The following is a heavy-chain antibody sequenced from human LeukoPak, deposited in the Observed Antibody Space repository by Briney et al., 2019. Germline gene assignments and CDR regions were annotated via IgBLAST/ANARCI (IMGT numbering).Heavy chain of an antibody. CDR1: GFTFSSYG. D-gene: IGHD6-19*01. CDR2: IRYDGSNK. Sequence: GGSLRLSCAASGFTFSSYGMHWVRQAPGKGLEWVAFIRYDGSNKYYADSVKGRFTISRDNSKNTLYLQMNSLRAEDTAVYYCARGLSLVAGWGYWGQGTLVTVSS. J-gene: IGHJ4*02. CDR3: ARGLSLVAGWGY. V-gene: IGHV3-30*02.